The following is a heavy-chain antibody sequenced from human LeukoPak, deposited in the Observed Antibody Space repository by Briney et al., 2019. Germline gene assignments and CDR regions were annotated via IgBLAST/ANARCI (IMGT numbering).Heavy chain of an antibody. D-gene: IGHD5-18*01. CDR1: GFTFSSYG. Sequence: GGSLRLSCAASGFTFSSYGMHWVRQAPGKGLEWVAFIRYDGSNKYYADSVKGRFTISRDNSKNTLYLQMNSLRAEDTAVYYCARGRGYSYGYFDYWGQGTLVTVSS. J-gene: IGHJ4*02. V-gene: IGHV3-30*02. CDR2: IRYDGSNK. CDR3: ARGRGYSYGYFDY.